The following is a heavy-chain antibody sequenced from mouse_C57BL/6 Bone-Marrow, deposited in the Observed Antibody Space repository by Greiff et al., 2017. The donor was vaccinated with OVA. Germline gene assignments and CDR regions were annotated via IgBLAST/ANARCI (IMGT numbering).Heavy chain of an antibody. D-gene: IGHD1-1*01. CDR3: TRIHYGFFDY. CDR1: GYTFTDYE. J-gene: IGHJ2*01. Sequence: LVESGAELVRPGASVTLSCKASGYTFTDYEMHWVKQTPVHGLEWIGAIDPETGGTAYNQKFKGKAILTADKSSSTAYMELRSLTSEDSAVYYCTRIHYGFFDYWGQGTTLTVSS. V-gene: IGHV1-15*01. CDR2: IDPETGGT.